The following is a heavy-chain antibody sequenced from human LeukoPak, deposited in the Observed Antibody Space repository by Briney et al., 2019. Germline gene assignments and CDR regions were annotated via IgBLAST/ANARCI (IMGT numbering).Heavy chain of an antibody. V-gene: IGHV3-11*01. CDR2: IVTSGATT. D-gene: IGHD1-1*01. J-gene: IGHJ4*02. CDR1: GFTFSDYY. CDR3: ARVTTGAAE. Sequence: PGGSLRLSCAASGFTFSDYYMNWIRQAPGKGLEWVSYIVTSGATTWYADAVRGRFTISRDDAKNSLYLQMNSLRAEDTAMYYCARVTTGAAEWGQGTLVTVSS.